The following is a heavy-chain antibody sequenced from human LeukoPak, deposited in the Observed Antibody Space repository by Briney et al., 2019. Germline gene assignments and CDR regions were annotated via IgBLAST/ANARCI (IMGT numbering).Heavy chain of an antibody. CDR2: INPSGGST. J-gene: IGHJ6*03. Sequence: ASVKVSCKASGYIFTSYYMHWVRQAPGQGLEWMGIINPSGGSTSYAQKFQGRVTMTRDTSTSTVFVELSSLRSEDTAVSYCARDRGYCSSTSSGGSHCYYYYYMDVWGKGTTVTVSS. V-gene: IGHV1-46*01. CDR3: ARDRGYCSSTSSGGSHCYYYYYMDV. D-gene: IGHD2-2*01. CDR1: GYIFTSYY.